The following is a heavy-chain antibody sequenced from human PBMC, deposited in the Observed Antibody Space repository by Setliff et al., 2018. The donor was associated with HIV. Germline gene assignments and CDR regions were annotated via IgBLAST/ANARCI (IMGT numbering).Heavy chain of an antibody. V-gene: IGHV1-24*01. CDR3: VIGSAARPFDY. D-gene: IGHD6-6*01. J-gene: IGHJ4*02. Sequence: ASVKVSCKVSGYTLTELSRHWVRQAPGKGLEWMGGLDPKDGKPMYAQKFQGRVTMTEDTSTDTAHMELRSLRSEDTAVYYCVIGSAARPFDYWGQGTLVTVS. CDR1: GYTLTELS. CDR2: LDPKDGKP.